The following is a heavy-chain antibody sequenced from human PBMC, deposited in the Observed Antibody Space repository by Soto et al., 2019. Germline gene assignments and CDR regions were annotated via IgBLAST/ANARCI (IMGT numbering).Heavy chain of an antibody. J-gene: IGHJ3*02. V-gene: IGHV1-2*04. CDR1: GYTFTGYY. CDR3: ARDSIAAAAPGAFDI. D-gene: IGHD6-13*01. CDR2: INPNSGGT. Sequence: ASVTVSCQASGYTFTGYYMHWVRQAPGQGLEWMGWINPNSGGTNYAQKFQGWVTMTRDTSISTAYMELSRLRSDDTAVYYCARDSIAAAAPGAFDIWGQGTMVTVSS.